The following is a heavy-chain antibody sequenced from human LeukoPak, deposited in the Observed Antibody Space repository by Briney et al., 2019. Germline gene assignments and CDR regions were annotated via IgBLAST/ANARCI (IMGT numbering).Heavy chain of an antibody. CDR3: ARGFSGYDGAFDI. Sequence: KASETLSLTCTVSGGSISSYYWSWIRQPPGKGLEWIGYIYYSGSTNYNPSLKSRVTISVDTSKNQFSLKLSSVTAADTAVYYCARGFSGYDGAFDIWGQVTMVTVSS. V-gene: IGHV4-59*01. CDR1: GGSISSYY. J-gene: IGHJ3*02. CDR2: IYYSGST. D-gene: IGHD5-12*01.